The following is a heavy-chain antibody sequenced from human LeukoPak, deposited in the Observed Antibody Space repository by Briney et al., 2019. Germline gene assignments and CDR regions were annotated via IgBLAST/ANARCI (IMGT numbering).Heavy chain of an antibody. CDR2: INPNSGGT. V-gene: IGHV1-2*02. D-gene: IGHD5-12*01. CDR1: GYTFTGYY. CDR3: ARVRWYSGYDYLDY. J-gene: IGHJ4*02. Sequence: EASVKVSCKASGYTFTGYYMHWVRQAPGQGLEWMGWINPNSGGTNYAQKFQGRVTMTRDTSISTAYMELSRLRSDDTAVYYCARVRWYSGYDYLDYWGQGTLVTVCS.